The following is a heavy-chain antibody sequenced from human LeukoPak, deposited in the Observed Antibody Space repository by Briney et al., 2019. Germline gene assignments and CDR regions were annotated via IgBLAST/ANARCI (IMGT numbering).Heavy chain of an antibody. CDR2: INPNSGGT. CDR1: GYTFTGYY. CDR3: ARGSRYCSSTSCWEFDY. Sequence: ASVKVSCKASGYTFTGYYMHWVRRAPGQGLEWMGWINPNSGGTNYAQKFQGRVTMTRDTSISTAYMELSRLRSDDTAVYYCARGSRYCSSTSCWEFDYWGQGTLVTDSS. V-gene: IGHV1-2*02. D-gene: IGHD2-2*01. J-gene: IGHJ4*02.